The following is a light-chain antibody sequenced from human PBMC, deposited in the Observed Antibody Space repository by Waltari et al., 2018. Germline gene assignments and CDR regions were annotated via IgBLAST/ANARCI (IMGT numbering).Light chain of an antibody. J-gene: IGLJ3*02. V-gene: IGLV2-14*03. Sequence: QSALTQPASVSGSPGQSISISCTGTSSDVGYYNYVSWYHQHPGQAPKLMIYDITKRPSGVSNRFSGSKSGNTASLTISGLQAEDEADYYCISYTTRRLWVFGGGTQLTVL. CDR2: DIT. CDR1: SSDVGYYNY. CDR3: ISYTTRRLWV.